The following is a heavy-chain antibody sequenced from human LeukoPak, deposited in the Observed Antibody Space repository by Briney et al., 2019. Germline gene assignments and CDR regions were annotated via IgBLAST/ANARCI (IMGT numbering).Heavy chain of an antibody. Sequence: PGGSLRLSCAASGFTFSSYGMSWVRQAPGKGLEWVAFIRYDGSNKYYADSVKGRFTISRDNSKNTLYLQMNSLRAEDTAVYYCAKDLESILLWFGEAFDYWGQGTLVTVSS. CDR1: GFTFSSYG. D-gene: IGHD3-10*01. V-gene: IGHV3-30*02. CDR2: IRYDGSNK. CDR3: AKDLESILLWFGEAFDY. J-gene: IGHJ4*02.